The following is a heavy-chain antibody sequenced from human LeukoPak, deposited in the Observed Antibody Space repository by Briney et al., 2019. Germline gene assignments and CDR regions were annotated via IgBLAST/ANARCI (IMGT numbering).Heavy chain of an antibody. CDR2: ISSSSSYI. Sequence: GGSLRLSCAASGFTFSSYAMSWVRQAPGKGLEWVSSISSSSSYIYYADSVKGRFTISRDNAKNSLYLQMNSLRAEDTAVYYCARDPGIPAAGTVGYFDYWGQGTLVTVSS. V-gene: IGHV3-21*01. CDR1: GFTFSSYA. J-gene: IGHJ4*02. CDR3: ARDPGIPAAGTVGYFDY. D-gene: IGHD6-13*01.